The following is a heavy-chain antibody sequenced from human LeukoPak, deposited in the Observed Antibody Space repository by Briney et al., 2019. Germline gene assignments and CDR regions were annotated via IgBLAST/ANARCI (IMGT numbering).Heavy chain of an antibody. Sequence: PGGSLRLSCAASGFTFSSYWMHWIRQAPGKGLVWVSRIHSDGIGTSYADSVRGRFTISRDNAKNTLYLQMNSLGAEDTAVYYCARDQGSFDYWGQGTLVTVSS. V-gene: IGHV3-74*01. CDR1: GFTFSSYW. J-gene: IGHJ4*02. CDR2: IHSDGIGT. CDR3: ARDQGSFDY.